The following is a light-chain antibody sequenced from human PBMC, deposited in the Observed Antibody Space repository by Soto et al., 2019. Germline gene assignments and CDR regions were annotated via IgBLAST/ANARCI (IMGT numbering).Light chain of an antibody. V-gene: IGKV1-39*01. CDR2: AAS. CDR1: ETINSY. Sequence: DIPMTQSPSSLSASVGDRVAITCRASETINSYLNWYQQKPGKAPKLLIYAASSLQSGVPSRFSGSGSGTEFTLTISSLQPEDFAIYYCQQSHSTPPTFGQGTKVEIK. CDR3: QQSHSTPPT. J-gene: IGKJ1*01.